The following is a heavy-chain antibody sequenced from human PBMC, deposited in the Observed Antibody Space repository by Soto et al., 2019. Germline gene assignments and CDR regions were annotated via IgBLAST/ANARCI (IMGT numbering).Heavy chain of an antibody. CDR3: VVTGTTDDF. D-gene: IGHD1-7*01. J-gene: IGHJ1*01. Sequence: VQLQGSGPGLLKPSQTLSLTCTVSGASVNTGDYYWSYIRQPPGKGLEWLGYIFYSGDTYYNPSLKSRATISLNTSRNQFSLPLTSVTDADTALYYCVVTGTTDDFGGQGPLVTVSS. CDR2: IFYSGDT. CDR1: GASVNTGDYY. V-gene: IGHV4-30-4*01.